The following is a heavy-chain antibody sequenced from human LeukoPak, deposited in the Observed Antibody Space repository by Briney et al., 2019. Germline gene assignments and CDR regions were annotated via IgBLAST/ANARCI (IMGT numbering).Heavy chain of an antibody. D-gene: IGHD4-17*01. CDR2: INHSGST. V-gene: IGHV4-34*01. Sequence: PSETLSLTCAVYGGSFSGYYWSWIRQPPGKGLEWIGEINHSGSTNYNPSLKSRVTISVDTSKNQFSLKLSSVTAADTAVYYCARGPEYGDFSPFDYWGQGTLVTVSS. CDR3: ARGPEYGDFSPFDY. J-gene: IGHJ4*02. CDR1: GGSFSGYY.